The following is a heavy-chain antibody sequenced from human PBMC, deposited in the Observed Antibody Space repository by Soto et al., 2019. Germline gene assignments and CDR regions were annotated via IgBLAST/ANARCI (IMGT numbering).Heavy chain of an antibody. J-gene: IGHJ4*02. CDR1: GGTFSSYA. V-gene: IGHV1-69*06. D-gene: IGHD2-2*01. Sequence: QVQLVQSGAEVKKPGSSVKFSCKASGGTFSSYAISWVRQAPVQGLEWMGGIIPIFGTANYAQKVQGRVTITADKSTSTVFMEVSSMRAEDTVVYYCAGRWGGQLLLDYWGQGTLVNASS. CDR3: AGRWGGQLLLDY. CDR2: IIPIFGTA.